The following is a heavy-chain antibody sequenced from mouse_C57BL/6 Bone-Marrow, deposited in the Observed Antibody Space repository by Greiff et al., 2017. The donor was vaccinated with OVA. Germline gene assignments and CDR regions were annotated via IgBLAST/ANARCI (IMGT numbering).Heavy chain of an antibody. J-gene: IGHJ1*03. V-gene: IGHV2-2*01. CDR3: ARKFSSYWYFDV. D-gene: IGHD1-1*01. CDR1: GFSLTSYG. Sequence: VQLVESGPGLVQPSQSLSITCTVSGFSLTSYGVHWVRQSPGKGLEWLGVIWSGGSTDYNAAFISRLSISKDNSKSQVFFKMNSLLADDTAIYYCARKFSSYWYFDVWGTGTTVTVSS. CDR2: IWSGGST.